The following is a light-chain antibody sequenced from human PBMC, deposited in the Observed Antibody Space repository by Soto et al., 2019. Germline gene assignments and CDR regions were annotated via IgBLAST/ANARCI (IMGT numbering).Light chain of an antibody. V-gene: IGLV2-23*02. CDR1: SSDIGSYDL. CDR2: EVT. J-gene: IGLJ1*01. CDR3: KSYDSTLSARYV. Sequence: ALTQPASVSGSPGQSITISCTGTSSDIGSYDLVSWYQQHPGTAPKLTIYEVTKRPSGVSTRFSGSKSGNTASLTISGLQAVDEADYYCKSYDSTLSARYVFGTGTKVTVL.